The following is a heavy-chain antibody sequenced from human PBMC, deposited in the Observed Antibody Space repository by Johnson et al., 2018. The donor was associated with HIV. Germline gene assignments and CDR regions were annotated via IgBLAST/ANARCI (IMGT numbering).Heavy chain of an antibody. D-gene: IGHD3-10*01. CDR3: GRAKGNSYYGSGHDAFDI. J-gene: IGHJ3*02. V-gene: IGHV3-66*02. CDR2: LYSGGST. CDR1: GFTVSINY. Sequence: EVQLVESGGGLVQPGGSLRLSCAASGFTVSINYMTWVRQAPGKGLEWVSILYSGGSTYYADSVKGRFSISRDNSKNTLFLQLNSLRAEDTAVYYCGRAKGNSYYGSGHDAFDIWGRGTIVTVSS.